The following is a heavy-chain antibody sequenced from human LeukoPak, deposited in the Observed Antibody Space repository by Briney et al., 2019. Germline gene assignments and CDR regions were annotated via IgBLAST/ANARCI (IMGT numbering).Heavy chain of an antibody. V-gene: IGHV3-74*01. CDR3: ARDRYYTFDY. Sequence: PGGSLRPSCAASGFTFSSYWMHWVRQVPGKGLVWVSHINSDGSSTTYADSVKGRFAISRDNAKNTLYLHMNSLRAEDTAVYYCARDRYYTFDYWGQGSLVTVSS. CDR2: INSDGSST. D-gene: IGHD3-22*01. CDR1: GFTFSSYW. J-gene: IGHJ4*02.